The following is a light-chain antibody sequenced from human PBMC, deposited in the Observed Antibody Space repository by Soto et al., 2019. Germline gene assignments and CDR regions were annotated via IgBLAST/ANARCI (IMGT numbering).Light chain of an antibody. Sequence: EIVLTQSPGTLSLSPGERATLSCRASQSVTSNYSAWYQQKPGQAPRLLIYGASTRAAGVPDRFSGSGSGTDFTLTITRLEPEDFAVYYCQQYGRSPLLYTFGQGTKVGVK. CDR2: GAS. CDR1: QSVTSNY. CDR3: QQYGRSPLLYT. J-gene: IGKJ2*01. V-gene: IGKV3-20*01.